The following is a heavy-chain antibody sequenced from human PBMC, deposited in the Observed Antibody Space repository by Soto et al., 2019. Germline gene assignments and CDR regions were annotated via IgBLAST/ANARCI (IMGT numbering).Heavy chain of an antibody. CDR1: GYTFTGYY. CDR2: INPETGGT. CDR3: ARERYQVISNGMDV. J-gene: IGHJ6*02. V-gene: IGHV1-2*02. D-gene: IGHD2-2*01. Sequence: QVQLVQSGADVKTPGASVRVSCKASGYTFTGYYVHWVREAPGQGLEWMGWINPETGGTSYAQKFQGRFTLSRDTSINTAYLELSRLRFDDAAVYFCARERYQVISNGMDVWGQGTTVTVSS.